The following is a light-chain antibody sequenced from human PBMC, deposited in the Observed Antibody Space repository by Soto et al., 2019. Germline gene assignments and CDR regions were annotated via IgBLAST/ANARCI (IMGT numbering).Light chain of an antibody. V-gene: IGLV1-40*01. CDR2: GND. J-gene: IGLJ1*01. Sequence: QPVLTQPPPASGAPGQWDTSSCTGSSSNFGAGDDVDSYQQLPGTAPELLIYGNDIRPSGVHDRFSGSKSGTSDSLAIPGLQAEGEADYYCQSYDSSLSAWVFGAGA. CDR1: SSNFGAGDD. CDR3: QSYDSSLSAWV.